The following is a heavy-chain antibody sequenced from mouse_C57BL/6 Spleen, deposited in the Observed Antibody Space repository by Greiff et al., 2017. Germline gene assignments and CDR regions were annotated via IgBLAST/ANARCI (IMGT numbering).Heavy chain of an antibody. J-gene: IGHJ2*01. V-gene: IGHV1-7*01. CDR2: INPSSGYT. CDR3: AKGPYDASFDY. D-gene: IGHD2-3*01. CDR1: GYTFTSYW. Sequence: QVQLQQSGAELAKPGASVKLSCKASGYTFTSYWMHWVKQRPGQGLEWIGYINPSSGYTKYNQKFKDKATLTADKSSSTAYMQLRSLTYEDSAVYYCAKGPYDASFDYWGQGTTRTVSA.